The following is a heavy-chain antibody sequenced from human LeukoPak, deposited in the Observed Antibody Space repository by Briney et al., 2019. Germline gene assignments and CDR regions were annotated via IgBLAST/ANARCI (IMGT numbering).Heavy chain of an antibody. CDR1: GGSINSSTYY. CDR2: IYYTGST. CDR3: ARVYSGSGISGVITTLSYYFDY. D-gene: IGHD3-10*01. Sequence: SETLSLTCSVSGGSINSSTYYWGWIRQPPGKGLEWIGSIYYTGSTYHNPSLKRRVTISVDTSKNQFSLKLNSVIAADTAVYYCARVYSGSGISGVITTLSYYFDYWGQGTLVTVSS. J-gene: IGHJ4*02. V-gene: IGHV4-39*07.